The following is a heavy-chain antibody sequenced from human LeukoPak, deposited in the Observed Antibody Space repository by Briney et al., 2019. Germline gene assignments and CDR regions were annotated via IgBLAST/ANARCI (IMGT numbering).Heavy chain of an antibody. D-gene: IGHD3-3*01. CDR3: ARTITIFGALGYFDY. V-gene: IGHV4-59*12. CDR1: DGSIYSYY. Sequence: SETLSLTCTVSDGSIYSYYWSWIRQPPGKGLEWIGHVSYSGSTNYNPSLNSRVTVSVDTSKNQFSLKLSSVTAADTAVYYCARTITIFGALGYFDYWGQGTLVTVSS. J-gene: IGHJ4*02. CDR2: VSYSGST.